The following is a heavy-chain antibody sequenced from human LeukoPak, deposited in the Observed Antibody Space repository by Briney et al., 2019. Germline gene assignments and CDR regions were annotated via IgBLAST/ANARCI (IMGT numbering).Heavy chain of an antibody. CDR2: IYYSGNT. Sequence: SETLSLTCTVSGDXISSSTYYWGWIRQPPGKGLEWIGSIYYSGNTFYNPSLKTRVTISVDTSKNQFSLRLSSVTAADTAVYYCARPSIAPPSPFDYWGQGTLVTVSS. CDR1: GDXISSSTYY. D-gene: IGHD6-13*01. CDR3: ARPSIAPPSPFDY. J-gene: IGHJ4*02. V-gene: IGHV4-39*01.